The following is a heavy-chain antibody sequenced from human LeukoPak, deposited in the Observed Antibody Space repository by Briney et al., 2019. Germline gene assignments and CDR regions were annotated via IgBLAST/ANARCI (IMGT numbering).Heavy chain of an antibody. J-gene: IGHJ4*02. CDR1: GGSISSSSYY. Sequence: PSETLSLTCTVSGGSISSSSYYWGWIRQPPGKGLEWIGSIYYSGSTYYNPSLESRVTISVDTSKNQFSLGLSSVTAADTAVYYCSRLNYFDSSGYSYSPFFDYWGQGTLVTVSS. D-gene: IGHD3-22*01. V-gene: IGHV4-39*01. CDR3: SRLNYFDSSGYSYSPFFDY. CDR2: IYYSGST.